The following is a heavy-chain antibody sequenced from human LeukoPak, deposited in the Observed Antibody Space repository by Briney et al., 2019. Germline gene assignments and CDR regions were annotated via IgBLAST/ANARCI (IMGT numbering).Heavy chain of an antibody. D-gene: IGHD6-6*01. CDR1: GFTFSDYY. V-gene: IGHV3-11*04. CDR2: ISSSGSTI. Sequence: GGSLRLSCAASGFTFSDYYMSWIRLAPGKGLEWVSYISSSGSTIYYADSVKGRFTISRDNAKNSLYLQMNSLRAEDTAVYYCARVDSSWSPPDYWGQGTLVTVSS. CDR3: ARVDSSWSPPDY. J-gene: IGHJ4*02.